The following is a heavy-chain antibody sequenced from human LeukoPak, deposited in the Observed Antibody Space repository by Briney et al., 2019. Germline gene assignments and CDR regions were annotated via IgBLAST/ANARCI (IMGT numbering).Heavy chain of an antibody. CDR3: ARHGATATGGYYYYMDV. CDR1: GGSISSSSYY. CDR2: IYYSGST. D-gene: IGHD5-24*01. V-gene: IGHV4-39*01. Sequence: SETLSLTCTVSGGSISSSSYYWGWIRQPPGKGLEWIGSIYYSGSTYYNPSLKSRVTISVDTSKNQFSLKLSSVTAADTAVYYCARHGATATGGYYYYMDVWGKGTTVTISS. J-gene: IGHJ6*03.